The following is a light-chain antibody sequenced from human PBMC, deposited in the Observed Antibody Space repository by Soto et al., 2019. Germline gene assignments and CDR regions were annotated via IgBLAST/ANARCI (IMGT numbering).Light chain of an antibody. Sequence: QSVLTQPPSASGTPGQRVTISCSGSRSNIGSNTVNWYQQLPGTAPKLLIYNNNQRPSGVPDRFSGSKSGTSASLAISGLQSEDEADYYCAAWDDSLIGVFGGGTKLTVL. CDR2: NNN. V-gene: IGLV1-44*01. CDR1: RSNIGSNT. J-gene: IGLJ2*01. CDR3: AAWDDSLIGV.